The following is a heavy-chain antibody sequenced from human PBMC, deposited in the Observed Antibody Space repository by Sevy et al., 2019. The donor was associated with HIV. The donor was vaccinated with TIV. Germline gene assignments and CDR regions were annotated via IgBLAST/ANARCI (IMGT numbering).Heavy chain of an antibody. V-gene: IGHV3-30*03. Sequence: GGSLRLSCAASGFTFSNYVIHWVRQAPGKGLEWVAVISNDGSNRYYADSVKGRFTISRDNSKNTLYLNMNSLRSEDTAVYYCAPGDRIQLWTYFDSWGQGTLVTVSS. CDR3: APGDRIQLWTYFDS. CDR1: GFTFSNYV. CDR2: ISNDGSNR. J-gene: IGHJ4*02. D-gene: IGHD5-18*01.